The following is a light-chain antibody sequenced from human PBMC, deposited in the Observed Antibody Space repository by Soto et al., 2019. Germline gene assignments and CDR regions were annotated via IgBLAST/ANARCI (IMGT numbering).Light chain of an antibody. CDR3: QQYGSSPLT. CDR1: QRVSSSY. J-gene: IGKJ4*01. CDR2: GAS. V-gene: IGKV3-20*01. Sequence: EIVVTQSPGTLSLSPGERATLSCRASQRVSSSYLAWYKQKPGQAPRLLIYGASSRATGIPDRFSGSGSGTDFTLTISRLEPEDCAVYYCQQYGSSPLTFGGGTKVEIK.